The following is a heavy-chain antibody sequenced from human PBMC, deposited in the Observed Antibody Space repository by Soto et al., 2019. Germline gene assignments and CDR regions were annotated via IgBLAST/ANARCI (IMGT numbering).Heavy chain of an antibody. CDR3: ARAIAAAGSY. V-gene: IGHV3-7*01. CDR1: GFIFSSYW. D-gene: IGHD6-13*01. Sequence: GGSLRLSCEASGFIFSSYWMTWFRQAPGRWLEWVANINEDGTKTYYVDSVKGRFTISRDNARNVVNLQMNSLRAEDTAMYYCARAIAAAGSYWGQGTLVTVSS. CDR2: INEDGTKT. J-gene: IGHJ4*02.